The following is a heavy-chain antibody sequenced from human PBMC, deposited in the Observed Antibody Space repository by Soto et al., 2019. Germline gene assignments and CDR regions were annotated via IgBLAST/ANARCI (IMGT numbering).Heavy chain of an antibody. V-gene: IGHV3-23*01. D-gene: IGHD6-13*01. Sequence: EVQLLESGGGLVQPGGSLRLSCAASGFTFSTYAMSWVRQAPGKGLEWVSGISGSGGSTYYADSVKGRFTISRDNSKKTLYRQMNSMRAEDTALYYCAKTPGYSSTWTNDYWGQGTLVTVSS. J-gene: IGHJ4*02. CDR2: ISGSGGST. CDR3: AKTPGYSSTWTNDY. CDR1: GFTFSTYA.